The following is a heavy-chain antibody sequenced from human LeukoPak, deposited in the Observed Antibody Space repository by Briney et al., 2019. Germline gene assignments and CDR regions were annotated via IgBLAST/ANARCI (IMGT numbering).Heavy chain of an antibody. CDR1: GFTVSSNY. J-gene: IGHJ4*02. CDR3: ASGETCYYDSSGYYNY. Sequence: PGGSLRLSCAASGFTVSSNYMSWVRQAPGKGLEWVSVIYSGGSTYYADSVKGRFTISRDNSKNTLYLQMNSLRAEDTAVYYCASGETCYYDSSGYYNYWGQGTLVTVSS. V-gene: IGHV3-53*01. CDR2: IYSGGST. D-gene: IGHD3-22*01.